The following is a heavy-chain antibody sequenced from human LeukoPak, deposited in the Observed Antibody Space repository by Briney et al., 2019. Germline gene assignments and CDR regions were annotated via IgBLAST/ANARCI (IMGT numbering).Heavy chain of an antibody. V-gene: IGHV3-7*01. D-gene: IGHD5-24*01. J-gene: IGHJ4*02. Sequence: TGGSLRLSCAASGFTFSDYWMTWVRQAPGKGLEWVANINHDGTSKYYVDSVKGRFTISRDNAKNSRYLQMNSLRVDDTAVYYCARMGRLDYWGQGTLVSVSS. CDR1: GFTFSDYW. CDR2: INHDGTSK. CDR3: ARMGRLDY.